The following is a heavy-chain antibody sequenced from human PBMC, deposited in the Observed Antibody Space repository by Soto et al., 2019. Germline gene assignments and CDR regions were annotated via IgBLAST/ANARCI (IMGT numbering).Heavy chain of an antibody. CDR1: GGSISSGGYS. V-gene: IGHV4-30-2*01. Sequence: SETLSLTCAVSGGSISSGGYSWSLIRQPPGKGLEWIGYIYHSGSTYYNPSLKSRVTISVDRSKNQFSLKLTSVTAADTAVYYCARDKITGLYDYWGQGTLVTGSS. D-gene: IGHD2-8*02. CDR2: IYHSGST. J-gene: IGHJ4*02. CDR3: ARDKITGLYDY.